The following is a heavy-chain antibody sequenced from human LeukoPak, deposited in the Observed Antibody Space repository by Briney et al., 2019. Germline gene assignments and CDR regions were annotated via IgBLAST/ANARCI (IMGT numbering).Heavy chain of an antibody. CDR2: MNPNSGNT. CDR1: GYTFTSYD. J-gene: IGHJ4*02. D-gene: IGHD5-18*01. CDR3: ARVFTSTRLAAIGY. Sequence: GASVKVSCKASGYTFTSYDINWVRQATGQGLEWMGWMNPNSGNTGYAQKFQGRVTMTRNTSISTAYMELSSLRSEDTAVYYCARVFTSTRLAAIGYWGQGTLVTVSS. V-gene: IGHV1-8*02.